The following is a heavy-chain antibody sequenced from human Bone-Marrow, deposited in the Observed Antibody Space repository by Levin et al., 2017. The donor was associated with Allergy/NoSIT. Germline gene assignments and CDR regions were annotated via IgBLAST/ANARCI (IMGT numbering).Heavy chain of an antibody. CDR2: ISSSGSTI. Sequence: GGSLRLSCAASGFTFSDYYMSWIRQAPGKGLEWVSYISSSGSTIYYADSVKGRFTISRDNAKNSLYLQMNSLRAEDTAVYYCAREEGDDENTAMVKDYYYGMDGWGQGTTVTVSS. D-gene: IGHD5-18*01. CDR3: AREEGDDENTAMVKDYYYGMDG. V-gene: IGHV3-11*01. J-gene: IGHJ6*02. CDR1: GFTFSDYY.